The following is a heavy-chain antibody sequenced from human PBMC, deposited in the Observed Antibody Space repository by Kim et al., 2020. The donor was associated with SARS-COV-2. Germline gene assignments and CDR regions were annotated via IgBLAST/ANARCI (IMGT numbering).Heavy chain of an antibody. CDR2: IYYSGST. CDR3: ARDHSKGFWSGYYTGWFDS. D-gene: IGHD3-3*01. V-gene: IGHV4-59*13. CDR1: GGSISSYY. Sequence: SETLSLTCTVSGGSISSYYWSWIRQPPGKGLEWIGYIYYSGSTNYNPSLKSRVTISVDTSKNQFSLKLSSVTAADTAVYYCARDHSKGFWSGYYTGWFDS. J-gene: IGHJ5*01.